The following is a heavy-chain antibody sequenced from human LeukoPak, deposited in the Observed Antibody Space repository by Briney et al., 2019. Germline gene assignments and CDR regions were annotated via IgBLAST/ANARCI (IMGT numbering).Heavy chain of an antibody. V-gene: IGHV1-2*02. CDR1: GYTFTGYY. CDR3: ASGYSSGWYDFDY. J-gene: IGHJ4*02. CDR2: NNPNSGGT. D-gene: IGHD6-19*01. Sequence: ASVKVSCKASGYTFTGYYMHWVRQAPGQGLEWMGWNNPNSGGTNYAQKFQGRVTMTRDTSISTAYMELSRLRSDDTAVYYCASGYSSGWYDFDYWGQGTLVTVSS.